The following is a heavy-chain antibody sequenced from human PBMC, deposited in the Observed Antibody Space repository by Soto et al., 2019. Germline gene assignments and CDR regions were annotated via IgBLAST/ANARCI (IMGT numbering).Heavy chain of an antibody. CDR1: GYTLTELS. J-gene: IGHJ5*02. Sequence: ASVKVSCKVSGYTLTELSMHWVRQAPGKGLEWMGGFDPEDGETIYAQKFQGRVTMTEDTSTDTAYMELSSLRSEDTAVYYCATYRRIVVVVAAFEGASHNWFDPWGQGTLVTVSS. CDR2: FDPEDGET. D-gene: IGHD2-15*01. CDR3: ATYRRIVVVVAAFEGASHNWFDP. V-gene: IGHV1-24*01.